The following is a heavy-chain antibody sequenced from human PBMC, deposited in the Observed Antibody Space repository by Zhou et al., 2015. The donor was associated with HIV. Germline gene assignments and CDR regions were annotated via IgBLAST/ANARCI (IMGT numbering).Heavy chain of an antibody. V-gene: IGHV1-69*01. Sequence: QVQLVQSGAEVKKPGSSVKVSCKASGGTFSSYAISWVRQAPGQGLEWMGGIIPIFGTANYAQKFQGRVTITADESTSTAYMELSSLRSEDTAVYYCARVPAEAVAGTWGSEASGYWYFDLVGPWPPWSLSPQ. CDR2: IIPIFGTA. CDR1: GGTFSSYA. CDR3: ARVPAEAVAGTWGSEASGYWYFDL. J-gene: IGHJ2*01. D-gene: IGHD6-19*01.